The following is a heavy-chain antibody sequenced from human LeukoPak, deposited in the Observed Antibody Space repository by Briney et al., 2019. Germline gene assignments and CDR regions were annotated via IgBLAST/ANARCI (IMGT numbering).Heavy chain of an antibody. CDR1: GFTFSSYG. V-gene: IGHV3-30*18. D-gene: IGHD2-21*01. CDR3: AKDSAYGTSYY. J-gene: IGHJ4*02. Sequence: PGGSLRLSCAASGFTFSSYGMHWVRQAPGKGLEWVAVISYDGSNKYYADSVKGRFTISRDNSKNTLYLQMNSLRAEDTAVHYCAKDSAYGTSYYWGQGTLVTVSS. CDR2: ISYDGSNK.